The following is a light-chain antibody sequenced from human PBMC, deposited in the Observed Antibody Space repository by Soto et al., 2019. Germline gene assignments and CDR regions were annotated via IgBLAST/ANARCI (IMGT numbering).Light chain of an antibody. CDR2: DAS. CDR3: QQRGNRPPWT. J-gene: IGKJ1*01. Sequence: IVMTQSPATLSFSPGERATLSCRASQSVGKYLVWYQQKPGQAPRLLIYDASNRATGIPARFSGSGSGTDFTLTISSLEPEDFAVYYCQQRGNRPPWTFGQGTKVDIK. CDR1: QSVGKY. V-gene: IGKV3-11*01.